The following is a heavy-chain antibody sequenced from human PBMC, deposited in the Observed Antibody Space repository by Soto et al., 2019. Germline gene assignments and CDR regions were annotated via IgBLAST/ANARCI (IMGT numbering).Heavy chain of an antibody. CDR2: IYWNDDK. CDR3: AHYYDFWSGYQLYNWFDP. CDR1: GFSLSTSGVG. V-gene: IGHV2-5*01. J-gene: IGHJ5*02. D-gene: IGHD3-3*01. Sequence: QITLKESGPTLVKPTQPLTLTCTFSGFSLSTSGVGVGWIRQPPGKALEWLALIYWNDDKRYSPSLKSRLTITKDTSKNQVVLTMTNMDPVDTATYYCAHYYDFWSGYQLYNWFDPWGQGTLVTVSS.